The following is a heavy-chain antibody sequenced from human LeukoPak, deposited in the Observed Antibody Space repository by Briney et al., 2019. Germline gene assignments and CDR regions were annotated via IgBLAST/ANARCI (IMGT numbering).Heavy chain of an antibody. J-gene: IGHJ4*02. CDR3: ARTVYSSSWYYFDY. V-gene: IGHV3-48*01. D-gene: IGHD6-13*01. CDR1: GFTFSSYN. Sequence: GGSLRLACAASGFTFSSYNMNWVSQAPGKGLERVTYISSSTSTTYYADSVKGRFSLSRDNAKNSLYLQMNSLRAEDTAVYYCARTVYSSSWYYFDYWGQGTLVTVSS. CDR2: ISSSTSTT.